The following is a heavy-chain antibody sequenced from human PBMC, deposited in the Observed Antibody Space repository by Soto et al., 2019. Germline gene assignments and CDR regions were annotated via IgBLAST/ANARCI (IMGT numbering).Heavy chain of an antibody. V-gene: IGHV4-38-2*01. Sequence: SETLSLTCGVSGFPVSYGYYWGWIRQPPGKGLEWLGSIYQSGKTYYNPSLKSRLTLSMDMSKNEFSVRLRSVTAADTAVYFCARLYCSSVSCYNDYWGPGVQVTVSS. D-gene: IGHD2-2*01. CDR3: ARLYCSSVSCYNDY. CDR2: IYQSGKT. J-gene: IGHJ4*02. CDR1: GFPVSYGYY.